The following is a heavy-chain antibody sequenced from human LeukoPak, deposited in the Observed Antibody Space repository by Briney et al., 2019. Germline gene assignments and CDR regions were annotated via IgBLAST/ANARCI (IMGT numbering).Heavy chain of an antibody. CDR3: ARDLGQYYDTSDNWFDP. CDR1: GFTFSNYW. V-gene: IGHV3-74*01. CDR2: INSDGINT. Sequence: GGSLRLSCPAAGFTFSNYWMHWVRQAPGKGLVWVSRINSDGINTSYADSVKGRFTISRDNAKNTLNLQMNRLRAEDTAVYYCARDLGQYYDTSDNWFDPWGQGTLVTVSS. D-gene: IGHD3-22*01. J-gene: IGHJ5*02.